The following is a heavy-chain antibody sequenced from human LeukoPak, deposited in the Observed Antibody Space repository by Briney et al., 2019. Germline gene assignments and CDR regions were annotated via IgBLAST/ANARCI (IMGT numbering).Heavy chain of an antibody. Sequence: GGSLRLSCAASRFTFSSYGMHWVRQAPGKGLVWVSRINSDGSSTSYADSVKGRFTISRDNAKNSLYLQMNSLRAEDTAVYYCARAHGGGLGELFIWFDPWGQGTLVTVSS. CDR3: ARAHGGGLGELFIWFDP. CDR1: RFTFSSYG. CDR2: INSDGSST. J-gene: IGHJ5*02. V-gene: IGHV3-74*01. D-gene: IGHD3-10*01.